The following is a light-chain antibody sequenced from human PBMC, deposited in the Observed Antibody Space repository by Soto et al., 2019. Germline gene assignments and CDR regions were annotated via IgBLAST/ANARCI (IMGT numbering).Light chain of an antibody. CDR1: QSVIYSANNKNC. CDR3: QQYLAIPRT. Sequence: DIVMTQSPDSLAVSLGERATINCKSSQSVIYSANNKNCLAWYQQKPGQPPKLLIYWASTRESGVPDRFSGGGSGTDFTLTISSLQAEDVAVYYCQQYLAIPRTFGQGTKVEIK. J-gene: IGKJ1*01. V-gene: IGKV4-1*01. CDR2: WAS.